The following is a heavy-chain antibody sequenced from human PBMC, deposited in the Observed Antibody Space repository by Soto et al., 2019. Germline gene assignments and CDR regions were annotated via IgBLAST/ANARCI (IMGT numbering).Heavy chain of an antibody. CDR3: AKLYHYYGSSGYYSDALDI. V-gene: IGHV3-23*01. CDR2: ISGSGHSS. Sequence: PGGSLRLSCEASGFTFRSYAMIWVRQAPGKGLDWVSTISGSGHSSYDADSVKGRFTTSRDNSKNTLYLRLDSLRAEDTAVYYCAKLYHYYGSSGYYSDALDIWGQGTLVTVSS. J-gene: IGHJ3*02. CDR1: GFTFRSYA. D-gene: IGHD3-22*01.